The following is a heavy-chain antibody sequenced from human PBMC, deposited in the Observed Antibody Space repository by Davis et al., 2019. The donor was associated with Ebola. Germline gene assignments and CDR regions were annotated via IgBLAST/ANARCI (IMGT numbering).Heavy chain of an antibody. D-gene: IGHD2-2*02. J-gene: IGHJ6*02. V-gene: IGHV3-30*03. CDR1: GFTFSSYG. CDR3: AREVVPAAILYYYGMDV. CDR2: ISYDGSNK. Sequence: GESLKISCAASGFTFSSYGMHWVRQAPGKGLEWVAVISYDGSNKYYADSVKGRFTISRDNSKNTLYLQMISLRAEDTAVYYCAREVVPAAILYYYGMDVWGQGTTVTVSS.